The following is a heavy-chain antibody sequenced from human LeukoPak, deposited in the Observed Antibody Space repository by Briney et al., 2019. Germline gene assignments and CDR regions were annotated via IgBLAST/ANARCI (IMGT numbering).Heavy chain of an antibody. J-gene: IGHJ5*02. V-gene: IGHV4-59*12. D-gene: IGHD6-13*01. CDR2: IYYSGST. Sequence: SETLSLTCTVSGGSISSYYWSWIRQPPGKGLEWIGYIYYSGSTNYNPSLKSRVTISVDTSKNQFSLKLSSVTAADTAVYYCARVLDSSSWKEENWFDPWGQGTLVTVSS. CDR1: GGSISSYY. CDR3: ARVLDSSSWKEENWFDP.